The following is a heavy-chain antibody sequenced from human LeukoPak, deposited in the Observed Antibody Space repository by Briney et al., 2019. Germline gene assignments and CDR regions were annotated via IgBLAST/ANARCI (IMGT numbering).Heavy chain of an antibody. V-gene: IGHV2-70*04. J-gene: IGHJ4*02. D-gene: IGHD2-2*01. CDR1: GFSLSTSAMR. Sequence: VSGPALVKPTQTFTLTCSFSGFSLSTSAMRVSWIRQPPGKALEWLARINWDGEKFYTTSLKTRLTISKDTSKNQVVLTMTNMDPVDTATYYCAREETTSCFDYWGQGILVTVSS. CDR2: INWDGEK. CDR3: AREETTSCFDY.